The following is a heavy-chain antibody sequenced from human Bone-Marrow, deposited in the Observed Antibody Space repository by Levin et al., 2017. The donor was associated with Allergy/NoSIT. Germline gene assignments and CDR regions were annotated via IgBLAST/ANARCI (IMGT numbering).Heavy chain of an antibody. J-gene: IGHJ2*01. CDR1: GGSISSSSYY. CDR2: IYYSGST. CDR3: ARHSANYVWGSYRQKAGWYFDR. Sequence: PSETLSLTCTVSGGSISSSSYYWGWIRQPPGKGLEWIGSIYYSGSTYYNPSLKSRVTISVDTSKNQFSLKLSSVTAADTAVYYCARHSANYVWGSYRQKAGWYFDRWGRGTLVTVSS. V-gene: IGHV4-39*01. D-gene: IGHD3-16*02.